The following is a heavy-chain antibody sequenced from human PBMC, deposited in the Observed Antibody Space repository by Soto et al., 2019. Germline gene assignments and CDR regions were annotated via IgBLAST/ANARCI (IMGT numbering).Heavy chain of an antibody. CDR2: INHSGST. V-gene: IGHV4-34*01. D-gene: IGHD5-18*01. J-gene: IGHJ6*02. CDR3: ARGLSYGLYYYYYGMDV. CDR1: GGSFSGYY. Sequence: SETLSLTWAVYGGSFSGYYWSWIRQPPGKGLEWIGEINHSGSTNYNPSLKSRVTISVDTSKNQFSLKLSSVTAADTAVYYCARGLSYGLYYYYYGMDVWGQGTTVTVSS.